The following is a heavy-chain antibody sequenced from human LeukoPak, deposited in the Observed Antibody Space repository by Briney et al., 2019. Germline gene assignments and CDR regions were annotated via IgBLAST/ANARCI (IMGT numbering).Heavy chain of an antibody. CDR1: GFIFSSSW. D-gene: IGHD3/OR15-3a*01. J-gene: IGHJ4*02. CDR3: ARGASIMLLSNFDY. CDR2: INPDGSDK. Sequence: GGSLRLSCAASGFIFSSSWMSWVRQSPGKGLEWVADINPDGSDKYYVDYLKGRLTISRDNAKNSLYLQMNSLRAEDTAVYYCARGASIMLLSNFDYWGQGTLVTVSS. V-gene: IGHV3-7*01.